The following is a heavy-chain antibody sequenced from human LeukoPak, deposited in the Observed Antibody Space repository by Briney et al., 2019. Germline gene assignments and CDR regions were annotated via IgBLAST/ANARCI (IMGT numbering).Heavy chain of an antibody. J-gene: IGHJ3*02. CDR1: GFTFSSHA. CDR3: AKDVGYGGGDAVDI. CDR2: ISGGGGST. D-gene: IGHD2-21*01. Sequence: GGSLRLPCAASGFTFSSHAMNWVRQAPGKGLEWVSVISGGGGSTYYADSVKGRFTISRDNSKNTLYLQMKSLRVEDTAVYYCAKDVGYGGGDAVDIWGQGTMVTVST. V-gene: IGHV3-23*01.